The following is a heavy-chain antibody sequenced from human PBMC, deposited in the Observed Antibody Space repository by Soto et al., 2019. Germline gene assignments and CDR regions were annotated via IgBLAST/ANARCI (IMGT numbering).Heavy chain of an antibody. CDR2: ISYDGSNK. D-gene: IGHD4-17*01. Sequence: QVQLVESGGGVVQPGRSLRLSCAASGFTFSSYGMHWVRQAPGKGLEWVAVISYDGSNKYYADSVKGRFTISRDNSKNTLYLQMNNLRAEDTAVYYCAKSVDYGENWFDPWGQGTLVTVSS. J-gene: IGHJ5*02. CDR3: AKSVDYGENWFDP. V-gene: IGHV3-30*18. CDR1: GFTFSSYG.